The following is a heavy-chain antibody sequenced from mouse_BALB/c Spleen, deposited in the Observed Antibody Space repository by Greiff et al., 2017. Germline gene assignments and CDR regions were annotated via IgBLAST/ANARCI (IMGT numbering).Heavy chain of an antibody. CDR3: ARRYYGSSYVGY. CDR2: IFPGTGTT. CDR1: GYTFTSYW. Sequence: QVQLQQSGAELVKPGASVKLSCKTSGYTFTSYWIQWVKQRPGQGLGWIGEIFPGTGTTYYNEKFKGKATLTIDTSSSTAYMQLSSLTSEDSAVYFCARRYYGSSYVGYWGQGTTLTVSS. D-gene: IGHD1-1*01. J-gene: IGHJ2*01. V-gene: IGHV1S132*01.